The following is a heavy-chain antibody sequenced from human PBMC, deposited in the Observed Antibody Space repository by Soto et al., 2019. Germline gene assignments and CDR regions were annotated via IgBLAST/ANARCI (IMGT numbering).Heavy chain of an antibody. CDR2: ISAYNGTT. CDR3: ARDFYGSGSSHLDY. V-gene: IGHV1-18*04. Sequence: APLKVSSKAPGYTFTGYDLHCARHAPGQGLEWMGWISAYNGTTNYAQKLQGRVTMTTDTSTSTAYMELRSLRPDDTAVYYCARDFYGSGSSHLDYWGQGTLVTVSS. CDR1: GYTFTGYD. J-gene: IGHJ4*02. D-gene: IGHD3-10*01.